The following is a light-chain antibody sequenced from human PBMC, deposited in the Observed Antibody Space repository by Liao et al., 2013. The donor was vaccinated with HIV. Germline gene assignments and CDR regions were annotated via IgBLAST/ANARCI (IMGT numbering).Light chain of an antibody. CDR1: KLGDTY. V-gene: IGLV3-1*01. CDR2: QDS. J-gene: IGLJ1*01. CDR3: QAWDGDTAV. Sequence: SYELTQPPSVSVSPGQTASITCSGDKLGDTYACWYQQKPGQSPVLLIYQDSKRPSGIPERFSGSNSGNTATLTISGTQAMDEADYYCQAWDGDTAVFGTGTRITVL.